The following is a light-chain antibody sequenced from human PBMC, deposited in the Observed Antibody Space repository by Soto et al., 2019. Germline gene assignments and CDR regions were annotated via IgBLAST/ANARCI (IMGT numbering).Light chain of an antibody. Sequence: DIQMTQSPSSLSASVGDRVTITCRASQTISSWLAWYQQKPGKAPKLLIYDASTLESGVPSRFSGSGSGTDFTLTINSLQPEDFATYYCQQSYNSPRTFGQGTKVDIK. CDR3: QQSYNSPRT. CDR1: QTISSW. CDR2: DAS. J-gene: IGKJ1*01. V-gene: IGKV1-5*01.